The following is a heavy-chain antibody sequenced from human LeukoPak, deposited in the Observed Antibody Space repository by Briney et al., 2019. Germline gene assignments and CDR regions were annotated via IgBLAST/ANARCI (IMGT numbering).Heavy chain of an antibody. CDR1: GFTFSSYS. CDR3: ARDLAVVGAPGFDY. V-gene: IGHV3-21*01. D-gene: IGHD1-26*01. J-gene: IGHJ4*02. Sequence: GGSLRLSCAASGFTFSSYSMNWVRQAPGKGLEWASSISNSSSYIYYADSVKGRFTISRDNAKNSLYLQMNSLRAEDTAVYYCARDLAVVGAPGFDYWGQGTLVTVSS. CDR2: ISNSSSYI.